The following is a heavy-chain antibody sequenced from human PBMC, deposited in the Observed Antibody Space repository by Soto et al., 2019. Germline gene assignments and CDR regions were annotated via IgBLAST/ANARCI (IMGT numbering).Heavy chain of an antibody. D-gene: IGHD5-18*01. CDR1: GYTFTRYG. J-gene: IGHJ4*02. V-gene: IGHV5-51*01. CDR2: IYPGDSDT. CDR3: ATRGNSNAYFDF. Sequence: VESLTISCQVSGYTFTRYGIAWVLQMPGKGLEWMGLIYPGDSDTRYSPSFQGQVTISADKFMGTAYLQWSSLKASDTAMYYCATRGNSNAYFDFWGQGTMVTVSS.